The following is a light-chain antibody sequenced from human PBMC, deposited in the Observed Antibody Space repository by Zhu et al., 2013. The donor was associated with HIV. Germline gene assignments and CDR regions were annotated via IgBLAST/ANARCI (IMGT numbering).Light chain of an antibody. CDR2: DAS. J-gene: IGKJ4*01. Sequence: EIVLMQSPGTLSLSPGERATLSCRASQTVSYRHIAWYQQKPGQAPRLLIYDASNRATGIPARFSGSGSGTDFTLTISSLEPEDFAVYYCQQRSNWPLTFGGGTKVEIK. V-gene: IGKV3-11*01. CDR3: QQRSNWPLT. CDR1: QTVSYRH.